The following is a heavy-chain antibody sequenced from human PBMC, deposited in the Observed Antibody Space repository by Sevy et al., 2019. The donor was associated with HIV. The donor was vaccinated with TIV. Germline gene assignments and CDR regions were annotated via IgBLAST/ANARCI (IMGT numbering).Heavy chain of an antibody. CDR1: GGSISSGGYY. D-gene: IGHD6-13*01. CDR2: IYYSGST. J-gene: IGHJ5*02. CDR3: ARSPPYSSSWYGPTYWFDP. Sequence: SETLSLTCTVSGGSISSGGYYWSWIRQHPGKGLEWTAYIYYSGSTYYNPSLKSRVTISVDTSKNQFSLKLSSVTAADTAVYYCARSPPYSSSWYGPTYWFDPWGQGTLVTVSS. V-gene: IGHV4-31*03.